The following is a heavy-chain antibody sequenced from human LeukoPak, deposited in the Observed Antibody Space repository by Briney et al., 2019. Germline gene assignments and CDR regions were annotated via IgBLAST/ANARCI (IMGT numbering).Heavy chain of an antibody. D-gene: IGHD3-10*01. Sequence: GGSLRLSCAASGFTFSSYAMSWVRQAPGKGLEWVSTISGTGGSTYYADSVKGRFTISRDNSKNRLYLQMNSLRAEDTAVYYCARDRAGQSFDYWGQGTLVIVSS. V-gene: IGHV3-23*01. CDR2: ISGTGGST. J-gene: IGHJ4*02. CDR3: ARDRAGQSFDY. CDR1: GFTFSSYA.